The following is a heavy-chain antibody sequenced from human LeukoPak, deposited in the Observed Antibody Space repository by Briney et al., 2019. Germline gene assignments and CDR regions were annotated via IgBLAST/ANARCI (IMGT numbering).Heavy chain of an antibody. CDR2: IYYSGST. CDR1: GGSISSGDYY. Sequence: PSQTLSLTCTVSGGSISSGDYYWSWIRQPPGKGLEWIGYIYYSGSTNYNPSLKSRVTISVDTSKNQFSLKLSSVTAADTAVYYCARASSMATILSNWGQGTLVTVSS. J-gene: IGHJ4*02. CDR3: ARASSMATILSN. V-gene: IGHV4-61*08. D-gene: IGHD5-24*01.